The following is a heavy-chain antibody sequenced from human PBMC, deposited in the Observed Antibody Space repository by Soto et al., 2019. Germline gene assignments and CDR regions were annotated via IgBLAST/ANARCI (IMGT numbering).Heavy chain of an antibody. CDR3: ARDMTYYYDSSGYFNDY. CDR2: IIPIFGTA. CDR1: GGTFSSYA. V-gene: IGHV1-69*13. J-gene: IGHJ4*02. Sequence: SVKVSCKSSGGTFSSYAISWVRQAPGQGLEWMGGIIPIFGTANYAQKFQGRVTITADESTSTAYMELSSLRSEDTAVYYCARDMTYYYDSSGYFNDYWGPGTMV. D-gene: IGHD3-22*01.